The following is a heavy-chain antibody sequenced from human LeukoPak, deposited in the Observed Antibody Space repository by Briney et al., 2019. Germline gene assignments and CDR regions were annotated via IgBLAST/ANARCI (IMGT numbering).Heavy chain of an antibody. CDR2: IYYSGST. J-gene: IGHJ4*02. CDR1: GGSISSSSYY. CDR3: AGIGYYDFWSGPRNDY. Sequence: SETLSLTCTVSGGSISSSSYYWGWIRQPPGKGLEWIGRIYYSGSTYYNPSLKSRVTISVDTPKNQFSLKLSSVTAADTAVYYCAGIGYYDFWSGPRNDYWGQGTLVTVSS. D-gene: IGHD3-3*01. V-gene: IGHV4-39*01.